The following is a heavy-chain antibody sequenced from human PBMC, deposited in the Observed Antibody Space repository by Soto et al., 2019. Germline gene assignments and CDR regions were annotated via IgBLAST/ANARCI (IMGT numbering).Heavy chain of an antibody. D-gene: IGHD6-13*01. J-gene: IGHJ5*02. V-gene: IGHV3-48*01. CDR2: ISSSSSTI. CDR1: GFTFSSYS. CDR3: ARHPERIAQIWWFDP. Sequence: EVQLVESGGGLVQPGGSLRLSCAASGFTFSSYSMNWVRQAPGKGLEWVSYISSSSSTIYYADSVKGRFTISRDNAKNLLYLQMNSMRAEDTAVYYCARHPERIAQIWWFDPWGQGTLVTVSS.